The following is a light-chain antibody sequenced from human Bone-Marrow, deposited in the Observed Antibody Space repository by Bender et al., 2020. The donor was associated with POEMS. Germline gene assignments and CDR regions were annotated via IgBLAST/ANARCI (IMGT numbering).Light chain of an antibody. Sequence: QSVLTQPPSASGTPGQRVTISCSGSSSKFGSYPVNWYQQLPGAAPKLVIFNNSQRPSGVPDRFSGSKSGTSASLVITGLLPEDDADYYCATWDDSLNGWVFGGGTKLTVL. J-gene: IGLJ3*02. CDR3: ATWDDSLNGWV. CDR1: SSKFGSYP. CDR2: NNS. V-gene: IGLV1-44*01.